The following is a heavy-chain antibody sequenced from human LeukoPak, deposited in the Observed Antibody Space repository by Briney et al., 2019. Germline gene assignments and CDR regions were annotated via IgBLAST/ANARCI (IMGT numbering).Heavy chain of an antibody. V-gene: IGHV1-18*01. J-gene: IGHJ4*02. CDR2: ISCYNGNT. D-gene: IGHD6-13*01. Sequence: ASVKVSFKASGYTFNNYGISWVRQAPGQGVEWMGWISCYNGNTNYTQKLQGRVTMTTDTSTSTAYMELRSLTSDDTAVYYCAREAGSSWGLDYWGQGTLVAVSS. CDR3: AREAGSSWGLDY. CDR1: GYTFNNYG.